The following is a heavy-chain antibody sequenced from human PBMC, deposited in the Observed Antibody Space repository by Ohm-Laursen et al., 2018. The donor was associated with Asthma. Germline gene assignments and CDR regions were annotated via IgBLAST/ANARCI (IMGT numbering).Heavy chain of an antibody. CDR2: ISNDGRDQ. Sequence: SLRLSCAASGFSFRDYGMYWVRQAPGKGLQWVALISNDGRDQYYADSVKDRSTISRDNSKNTLYLQMNSLRAEDTAVYYCARDTSRSGSYYNPYYYYGMDVWGQGTTVTVSS. J-gene: IGHJ6*02. V-gene: IGHV3-30*03. D-gene: IGHD3-10*01. CDR1: GFSFRDYG. CDR3: ARDTSRSGSYYNPYYYYGMDV.